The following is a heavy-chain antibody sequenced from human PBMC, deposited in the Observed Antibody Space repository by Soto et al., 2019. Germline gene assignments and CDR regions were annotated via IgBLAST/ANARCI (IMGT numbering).Heavy chain of an antibody. J-gene: IGHJ5*02. CDR2: IIPIFGTA. CDR1: GGTFSSYA. D-gene: IGHD6-6*01. Sequence: QVQLVQYGAAVKKPGSSVKVSCKASGGTFSSYAISWVRQAPGQGLERMGGIIPIFGTANYAQKFQGRVTITADETTSPSDMALSSLRSEDTAVYYWAIAASVIAARPRGFDPWGQGTLVTVSA. V-gene: IGHV1-69*01. CDR3: AIAASVIAARPRGFDP.